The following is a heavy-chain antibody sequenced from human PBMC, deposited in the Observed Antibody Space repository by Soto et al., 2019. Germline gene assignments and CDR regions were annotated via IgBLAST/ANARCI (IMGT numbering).Heavy chain of an antibody. Sequence: QVQLVESGGGLVKPGGSLRLSCAASGFTFSDYYMSWIRQAPGKGLEWVSYISSSSSYTNYADSVKGRFTISRDNAKNSLHLQMTSLRAEATAVYYYARGANRYYYYGMDVWGQGTTVTVPS. V-gene: IGHV3-11*06. CDR1: GFTFSDYY. J-gene: IGHJ6*02. CDR2: ISSSSSYT. CDR3: ARGANRYYYYGMDV.